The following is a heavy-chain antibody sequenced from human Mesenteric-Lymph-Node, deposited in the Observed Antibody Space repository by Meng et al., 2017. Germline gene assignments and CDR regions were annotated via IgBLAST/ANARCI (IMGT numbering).Heavy chain of an antibody. Sequence: GESLKISCAASGFTFSTDAMHWVRQAPGKGLEWVAVIWNDGSGKYYADAVKGRFTISRDNAKNTLYLQMNNLRAKDTAVYYCARSSYYYDSSSFDYWGQGTLVTVSS. D-gene: IGHD3-22*01. CDR2: IWNDGSGK. CDR1: GFTFSTDA. V-gene: IGHV3-33*01. CDR3: ARSSYYYDSSSFDY. J-gene: IGHJ4*02.